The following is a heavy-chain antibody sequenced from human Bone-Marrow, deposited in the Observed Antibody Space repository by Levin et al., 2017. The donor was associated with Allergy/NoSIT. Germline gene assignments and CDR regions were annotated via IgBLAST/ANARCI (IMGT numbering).Heavy chain of an antibody. D-gene: IGHD3-16*01. V-gene: IGHV3-21*01. CDR3: ARFGWARKYYYYGMDV. J-gene: IGHJ6*02. Sequence: AGGSLRLSCAASGFTFSSYSMNWVRQAPGKGLEWVSSISSSSSYIYYADSVKGRFTISRDNAKNSLYLQMNSLRAEDTAVYYCARFGWARKYYYYGMDVWGQGTTVTVSS. CDR2: ISSSSSYI. CDR1: GFTFSSYS.